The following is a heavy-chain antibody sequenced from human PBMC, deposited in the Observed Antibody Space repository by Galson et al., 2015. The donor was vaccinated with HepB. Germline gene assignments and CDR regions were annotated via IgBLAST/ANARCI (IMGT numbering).Heavy chain of an antibody. Sequence: SLRLSCAASGAASGSTFSRHGMHWVRQAPGKGLEWVALIWFDGSKKYLAEYLKGRFTISRDNSKNMLYLQMNSLGAEDTAMYYCARYLGDYYGFDIWGQGTMVIVSS. J-gene: IGHJ3*02. CDR2: IWFDGSKK. D-gene: IGHD2/OR15-2a*01. CDR3: ARYLGDYYGFDI. V-gene: IGHV3-33*01. CDR1: GSTFSRHG.